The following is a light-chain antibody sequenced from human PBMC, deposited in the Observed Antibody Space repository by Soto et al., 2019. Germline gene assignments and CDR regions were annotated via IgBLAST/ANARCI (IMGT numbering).Light chain of an antibody. J-gene: IGLJ3*02. CDR1: SSNIGAGYD. Sequence: QLVLTQPPSVSGAPGQRVTISCTGSSSNIGAGYDVHWYQQLPGTAPKLLIYGNSNRPSGVPDRFSGSKSGTSSSLAITGVQAEDEADYYCQSYYSSLSGWVFGGGTKVTVL. CDR3: QSYYSSLSGWV. CDR2: GNS. V-gene: IGLV1-40*01.